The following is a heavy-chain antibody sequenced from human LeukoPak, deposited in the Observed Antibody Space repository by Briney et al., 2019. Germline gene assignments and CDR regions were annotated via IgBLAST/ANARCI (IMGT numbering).Heavy chain of an antibody. Sequence: SQTLSLTCTVSGGSISSGDYYWSWIRQPPGKGLEWIGYIYYSGSTYYNPSLKSRVTISVDTSKNQFSLKPSSVTAADTAVYYCARAHWSFSLMLYFDYWGQGTLVTVSS. CDR3: ARAHWSFSLMLYFDY. V-gene: IGHV4-30-4*01. D-gene: IGHD2-8*01. J-gene: IGHJ4*02. CDR2: IYYSGST. CDR1: GGSISSGDYY.